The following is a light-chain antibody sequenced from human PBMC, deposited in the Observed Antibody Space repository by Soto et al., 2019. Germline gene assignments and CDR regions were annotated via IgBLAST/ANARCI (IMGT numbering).Light chain of an antibody. CDR1: SSNLGSNS. J-gene: IGLJ3*02. CDR3: AAWDDSLNGPV. Sequence: QSVLTQPPSASGTPGQRVIISCSGSSSNLGSNSGNWYQQLPGTAPKLLIYNTYQRPLGVPERFSGPKSGTSACLAISGLQSEDEGDYFCAAWDDSLNGPVFGGGTKVTVL. V-gene: IGLV1-44*01. CDR2: NTY.